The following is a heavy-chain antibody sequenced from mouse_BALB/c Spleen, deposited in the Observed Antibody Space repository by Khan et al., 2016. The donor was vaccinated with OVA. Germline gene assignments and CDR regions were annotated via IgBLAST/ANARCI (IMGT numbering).Heavy chain of an antibody. Sequence: QVQLKQSGAELVRPGASVKLSCKTSGYIFTTYWIHWVKQRSGQGLEWIARIYPGTDNTYYSENLKDKATLTADKSSSTAYMQFNSLKSDDSAVYFCAREEALYYCEYWGQGTTLTVSS. V-gene: IGHV1-76*01. CDR1: GYIFTTYW. D-gene: IGHD3-2*02. CDR2: IYPGTDNT. CDR3: AREEALYYCEY. J-gene: IGHJ2*01.